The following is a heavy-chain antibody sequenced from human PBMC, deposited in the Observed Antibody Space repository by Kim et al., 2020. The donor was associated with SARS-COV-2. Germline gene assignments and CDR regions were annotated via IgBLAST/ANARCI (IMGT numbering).Heavy chain of an antibody. CDR2: ISYDGSNK. D-gene: IGHD3-10*01. Sequence: GGSLRLSCAASGFTFSSCAIHWGRQAPGKGLEWVAVISYDGSNKNYADSVKGRFTISRDNSKNTLYLQMNSLRAQDTALYYCATDPSSRLRGLTYSYSGMDVWGQGATVTVSS. CDR1: GFTFSSCA. CDR3: ATDPSSRLRGLTYSYSGMDV. V-gene: IGHV3-30-3*01. J-gene: IGHJ6*02.